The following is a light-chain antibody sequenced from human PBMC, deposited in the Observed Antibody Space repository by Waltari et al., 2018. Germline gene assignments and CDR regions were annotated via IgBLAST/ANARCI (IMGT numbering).Light chain of an antibody. Sequence: DIVLTQSPATLSLSPGERATLSCRASQSVSTSLAWYQQKPGQAPRLLIYDASNRAAGIPARFTGSGSGTDFTLTISSLEPEDFGVYYCKQRSTWPPITFGQGTRLEIK. CDR2: DAS. J-gene: IGKJ5*01. V-gene: IGKV3-11*01. CDR1: QSVSTS. CDR3: KQRSTWPPIT.